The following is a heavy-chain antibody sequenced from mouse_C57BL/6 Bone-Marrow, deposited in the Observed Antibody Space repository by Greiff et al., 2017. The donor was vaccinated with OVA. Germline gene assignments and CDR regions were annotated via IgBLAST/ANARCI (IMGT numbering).Heavy chain of an antibody. Sequence: VQVVESGPELVKPGASVKISCKASGYAFSSSWMNWVKQRPGKGLEWIGRIYPGDGDTNYNGKFKGKATLTADKSSSTAYMQLSSLTSEDSAVYFCARFVLYYYAMDYWGQGTSVTVSS. J-gene: IGHJ4*01. CDR3: ARFVLYYYAMDY. CDR1: GYAFSSSW. V-gene: IGHV1-82*01. CDR2: IYPGDGDT.